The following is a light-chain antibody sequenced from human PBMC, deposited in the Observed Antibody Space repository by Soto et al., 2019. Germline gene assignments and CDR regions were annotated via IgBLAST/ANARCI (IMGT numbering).Light chain of an antibody. Sequence: EIVLTQSPGTLSLSPGDRATLSCRASQRLSSSYLAWYQQKPGQAPRLLIYAASSRATGIPDRFSGSGSGTDVSLTINKLEPEDFAVYYCQQYSRSRYIFGQGTKLEIK. V-gene: IGKV3-20*01. CDR3: QQYSRSRYI. J-gene: IGKJ2*01. CDR2: AAS. CDR1: QRLSSSY.